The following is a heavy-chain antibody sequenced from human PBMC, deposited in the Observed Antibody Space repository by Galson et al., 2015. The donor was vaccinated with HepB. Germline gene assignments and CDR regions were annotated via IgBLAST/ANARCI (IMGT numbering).Heavy chain of an antibody. J-gene: IGHJ6*04. CDR2: IIPILGIA. CDR1: GGTFSSYT. CDR3: ARGEDYGSGCYWGDGGSYGMDV. V-gene: IGHV1-69*02. D-gene: IGHD3-10*01. Sequence: SVKVSCKASGGTFSSYTISWVRQAPGQGLEWMGRIIPILGIANYAQKFQGRVTITADKSTSTAYMELSSLRSEDTAVYYCARGEDYGSGCYWGDGGSYGMDVWGKGTTVTVSS.